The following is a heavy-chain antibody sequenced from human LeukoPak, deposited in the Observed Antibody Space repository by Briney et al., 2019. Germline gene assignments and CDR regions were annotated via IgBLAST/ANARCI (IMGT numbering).Heavy chain of an antibody. V-gene: IGHV3-11*01. CDR3: ARRGDGGRSFDY. D-gene: IGHD4-23*01. Sequence: GGSLRLSCAASGFTFSDYYMSWIRQAPGKGLEWVSYISSSGSTIYYADSVKGRFTISRDNSKNILYLQVNSLRAEDTAVYYCARRGDGGRSFDYWGQGTLVTVSS. J-gene: IGHJ4*02. CDR2: ISSSGSTI. CDR1: GFTFSDYY.